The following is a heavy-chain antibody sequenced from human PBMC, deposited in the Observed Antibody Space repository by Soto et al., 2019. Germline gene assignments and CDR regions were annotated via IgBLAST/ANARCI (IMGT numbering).Heavy chain of an antibody. Sequence: LSLTCTVSGGSISGYYWSWIRQPPGKGLEWIGNVYYSGGAKYNPSVKRRVSISVDTSKNQFSLNLSSVTAADTAVYYCTRDGDGRMTTNPYYYYGMDVWGPGITVTVSS. J-gene: IGHJ6*02. CDR1: GGSISGYY. V-gene: IGHV4-59*01. CDR3: TRDGDGRMTTNPYYYYGMDV. D-gene: IGHD2-21*02. CDR2: VYYSGGA.